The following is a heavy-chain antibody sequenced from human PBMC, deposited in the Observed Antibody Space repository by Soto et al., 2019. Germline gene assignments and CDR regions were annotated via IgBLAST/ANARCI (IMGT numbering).Heavy chain of an antibody. V-gene: IGHV3-21*01. CDR3: ARGWLRDPWMY. J-gene: IGHJ4*02. D-gene: IGHD5-12*01. CDR2: ISASSTYM. CDR1: GFIFSSYT. Sequence: EVQLVESGGGLVKPGGSLRLSCAASGFIFSSYTMNWVRQAPGKGLEWVSSISASSTYMYYADSLKGRFTISRGNAYNSLYQRMNSLRAEDTAVYYCARGWLRDPWMYWGQGTLVTVSS.